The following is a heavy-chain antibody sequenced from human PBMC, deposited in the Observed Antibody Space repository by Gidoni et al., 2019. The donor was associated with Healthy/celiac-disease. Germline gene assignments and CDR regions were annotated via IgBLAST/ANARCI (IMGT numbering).Heavy chain of an antibody. V-gene: IGHV3-21*01. CDR3: AREGREGV. J-gene: IGHJ4*02. Sequence: EVQLVASGGGLVKPGGYLRLSCAAAGFTYSSYSMNGVRQAPGKGLEWVSSISSSSSYIYYADSVKGRLTISRDNAKNSLYLEMNSLRAEDTAVYYCAREGREGVWGQGALVTVSS. CDR1: GFTYSSYS. D-gene: IGHD3-10*01. CDR2: ISSSSSYI.